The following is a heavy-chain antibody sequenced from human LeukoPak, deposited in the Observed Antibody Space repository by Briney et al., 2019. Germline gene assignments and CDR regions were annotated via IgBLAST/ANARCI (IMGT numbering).Heavy chain of an antibody. J-gene: IGHJ4*02. V-gene: IGHV4-34*01. Sequence: SETLSLTCAVYGGSFSGYYWSWIRQPPGKGLEWIGEINHNGSTNYNPSLKSRVTISVDTSKNQFSLKLSSVTAADTAVYYCARVAIAVADPYDYWGQGTLVTVSS. D-gene: IGHD6-19*01. CDR1: GGSFSGYY. CDR3: ARVAIAVADPYDY. CDR2: INHNGST.